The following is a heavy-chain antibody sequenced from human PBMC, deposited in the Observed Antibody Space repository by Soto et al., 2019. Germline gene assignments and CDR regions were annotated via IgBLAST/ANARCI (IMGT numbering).Heavy chain of an antibody. CDR3: TTQFFLSSRKPPEDV. CDR2: LSGSSLNT. Sequence: GGPLRLSCEASGFTFGNYAMTSVRQGPGRGLEWVSALSGSSLNTYYADSVKGRFTISRDNSKNTMYLEMNSLRVDDTAVYYCTTQFFLSSRKPPEDVWGQGTPVTVSS. CDR1: GFTFGNYA. V-gene: IGHV3-23*01. J-gene: IGHJ6*02.